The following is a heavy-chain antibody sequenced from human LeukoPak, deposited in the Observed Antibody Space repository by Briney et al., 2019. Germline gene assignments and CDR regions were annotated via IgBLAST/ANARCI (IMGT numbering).Heavy chain of an antibody. J-gene: IGHJ6*02. Sequence: GGSLRLSCAASGFTFSDYYMSWIRQAPGKGLEWVSYINSSGSTIYYADSVKGRFTISRDNAKNSLYLQMNSLRAEDTAVYYCARGGELDYYYYYGMDVWGQGTTVTVSS. V-gene: IGHV3-11*01. CDR3: ARGGELDYYYYYGMDV. CDR1: GFTFSDYY. D-gene: IGHD3-3*02. CDR2: INSSGSTI.